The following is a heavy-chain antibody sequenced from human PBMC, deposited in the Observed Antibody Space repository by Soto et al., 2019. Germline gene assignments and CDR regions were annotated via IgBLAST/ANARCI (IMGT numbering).Heavy chain of an antibody. CDR1: GGSISSYY. Sequence: PSETLSLTCTVSGGSISSYYWSWIRQPPGKGLEWIGYIYYSGSTNYNPSLKSRVTISVDTSKNQFSLKLSSVTAADTAVYYCARDRRDGYNFYFDYWGQGALVTVSS. CDR3: ARDRRDGYNFYFDY. CDR2: IYYSGST. D-gene: IGHD5-12*01. J-gene: IGHJ4*02. V-gene: IGHV4-59*01.